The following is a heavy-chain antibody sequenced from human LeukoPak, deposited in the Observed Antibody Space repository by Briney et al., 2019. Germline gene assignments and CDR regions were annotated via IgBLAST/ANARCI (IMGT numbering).Heavy chain of an antibody. J-gene: IGHJ4*02. CDR2: ISGSGGST. CDR1: GFTFSDYY. D-gene: IGHD3-9*01. CDR3: AKYTPFLPDN. V-gene: IGHV3-23*01. Sequence: WGSLRLYCAASGFTFSDYYRSWIRHAPGNGLEWVSAISGSGGSTYYADPVKGRFTISRDNSKNTLYLQMNSLRAEDTAVYYCAKYTPFLPDNWGQGTLVTVSS.